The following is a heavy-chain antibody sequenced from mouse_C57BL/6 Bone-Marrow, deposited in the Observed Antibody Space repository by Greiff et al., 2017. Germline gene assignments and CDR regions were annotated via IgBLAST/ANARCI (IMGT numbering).Heavy chain of an antibody. CDR1: GYTFTSYW. J-gene: IGHJ3*01. CDR3: ARVPPGSSYDWFAY. D-gene: IGHD1-1*01. V-gene: IGHV1-69*01. CDR2: IDPSDSYT. Sequence: QVQLQQPGAELVMPGASVKLSCKASGYTFTSYWMHWVKQRPGQGLEWIGEIDPSDSYTNYNQKFTGKSTLTVDKSASTAYMQLSSLTSEDSAVYYCARVPPGSSYDWFAYWGQGTLVTVSA.